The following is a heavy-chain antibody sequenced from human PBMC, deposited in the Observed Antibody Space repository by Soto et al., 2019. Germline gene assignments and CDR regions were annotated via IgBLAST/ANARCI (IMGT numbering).Heavy chain of an antibody. CDR2: IIPIFGTA. CDR1: GGTFSSYA. D-gene: IGHD2-21*02. Sequence: QVQLVQSGAEVKKPGSSVKVSCKASGGTFSSYAISWVRQAPGQGLEWMGGIIPIFGTASYAQKFQGRVTITADESTSTAYMELSSLRSEDTAVYYCAREVVTGDYYYYYGMDVWGQGTTVTVSS. J-gene: IGHJ6*02. V-gene: IGHV1-69*01. CDR3: AREVVTGDYYYYYGMDV.